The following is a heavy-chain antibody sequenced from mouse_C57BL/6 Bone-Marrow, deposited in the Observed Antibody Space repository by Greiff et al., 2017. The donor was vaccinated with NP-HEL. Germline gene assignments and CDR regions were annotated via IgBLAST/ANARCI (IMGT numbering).Heavy chain of an antibody. CDR3: ARHEAYYDYDEDYFDY. CDR1: GYTFTEYT. Sequence: QVQLKQSGAELVKPGASVKLSCKASGYTFTEYTIHWVKQRSGQGLEWIGWFYPGSGSIKYNEKFKDKATLTAEKSSSTVYMELSRLTSEDSAVYFCARHEAYYDYDEDYFDYWGQGTTLTVSS. CDR2: FYPGSGSI. V-gene: IGHV1-62-2*01. D-gene: IGHD2-4*01. J-gene: IGHJ2*01.